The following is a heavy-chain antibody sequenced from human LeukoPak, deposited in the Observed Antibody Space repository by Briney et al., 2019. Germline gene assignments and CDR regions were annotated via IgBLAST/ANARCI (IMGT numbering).Heavy chain of an antibody. V-gene: IGHV3-30*02. CDR3: ARAGSHRNSGYDY. D-gene: IGHD5-12*01. J-gene: IGHJ4*02. Sequence: GGSLRLSCAASGFTFSSYGMHWVRQAPGKGLEWVAFIRYDGSNKYYADSVKGRFTISRDNSKNTLYLQMNSLRAEDTAVYYCARAGSHRNSGYDYWGQGILVTVSS. CDR1: GFTFSSYG. CDR2: IRYDGSNK.